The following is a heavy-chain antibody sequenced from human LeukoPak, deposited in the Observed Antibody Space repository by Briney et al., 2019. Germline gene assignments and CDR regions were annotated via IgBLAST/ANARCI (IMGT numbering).Heavy chain of an antibody. J-gene: IGHJ4*02. Sequence: GASVKVSCKASGHTSTTYDIHWVRQAPGQSLEWMGWISTPSGQTEYSQKFQGRVTITRDTSASTAYLEVDSLRSEDTAVYYCARHRSYSGSNWAPYYFDYWGQGTLVTVSS. D-gene: IGHD1-26*01. CDR3: ARHRSYSGSNWAPYYFDY. CDR1: GHTSTTYD. CDR2: ISTPSGQT. V-gene: IGHV1-3*04.